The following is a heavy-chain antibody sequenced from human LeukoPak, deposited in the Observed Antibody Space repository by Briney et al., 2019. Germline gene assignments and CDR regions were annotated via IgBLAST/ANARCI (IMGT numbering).Heavy chain of an antibody. J-gene: IGHJ3*02. Sequence: SETLSLTCTVSGGSISSYYWGWIRQPPGKGLEWIGSIYYSGSTYYNPSLKSRVTISVDTSKNQFSLKLSSVTAADTAVYYCARPLTDLDAFDIWGQGTMVTVSS. V-gene: IGHV4-39*01. CDR3: ARPLTDLDAFDI. CDR1: GGSISSYY. CDR2: IYYSGST. D-gene: IGHD7-27*01.